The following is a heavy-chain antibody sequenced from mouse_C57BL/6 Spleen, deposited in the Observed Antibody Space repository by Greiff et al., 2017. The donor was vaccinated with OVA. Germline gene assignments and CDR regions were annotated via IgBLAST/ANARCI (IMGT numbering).Heavy chain of an antibody. CDR1: GYSITSGYY. Sequence: DVQLQESGPGLVKPSQSLSLTCSVTGYSITSGYYWNWIRQFPGNKLEWMGYISYDGSNNYNPSLKNRISITRDTSKNQFFLKLNSVTTEDTATYYCAREEDYDYYAMDYWGQGTSVTVSS. CDR2: ISYDGSN. J-gene: IGHJ4*01. V-gene: IGHV3-6*01. CDR3: AREEDYDYYAMDY. D-gene: IGHD2-4*01.